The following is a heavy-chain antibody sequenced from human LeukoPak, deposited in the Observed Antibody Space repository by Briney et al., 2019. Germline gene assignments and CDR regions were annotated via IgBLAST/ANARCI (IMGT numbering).Heavy chain of an antibody. CDR1: GGTFSSYA. Sequence: ASVKVSCKASGGTFSSYAISWVRQAPGQGLEWMGGIIPIFGTANYAQKFQGRVTITADESTSTAYVELSSLRSEDAAVYYCARSPYGDAEPNWFDPWGQGTLVTVSS. CDR3: ARSPYGDAEPNWFDP. D-gene: IGHD4-17*01. V-gene: IGHV1-69*13. CDR2: IIPIFGTA. J-gene: IGHJ5*02.